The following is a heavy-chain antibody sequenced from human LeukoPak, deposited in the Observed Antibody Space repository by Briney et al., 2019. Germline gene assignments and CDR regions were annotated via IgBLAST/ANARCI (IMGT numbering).Heavy chain of an antibody. CDR3: ARGANYDSSGYARNYYYYMDV. D-gene: IGHD3-22*01. Sequence: SVKVSCKASGGTFNSYAISWVRQAPGQGLEWMGGIIPIFGTANYAQKFQGRVTITADESTSTAYMELSSLTSEDTAVYYCARGANYDSSGYARNYYYYMDVWGKGTTVTVSS. V-gene: IGHV1-69*01. CDR1: GGTFNSYA. J-gene: IGHJ6*03. CDR2: IIPIFGTA.